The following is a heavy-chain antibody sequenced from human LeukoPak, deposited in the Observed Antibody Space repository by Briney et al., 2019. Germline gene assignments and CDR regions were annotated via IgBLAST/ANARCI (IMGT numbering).Heavy chain of an antibody. CDR2: IYYDGSNI. CDR1: ELTFTTYG. V-gene: IGHV3-33*01. Sequence: GGSLRLSCAASELTFTTYGMHWVRQAPGKGLEWVAFIYYDGSNIYYAGYVKGRFTISRDNSKNTLDLQMNTLRGDDTAVYHCARAVWEFGEFDYWGRGTLVTVSS. CDR3: ARAVWEFGEFDY. J-gene: IGHJ4*02. D-gene: IGHD3-10*01.